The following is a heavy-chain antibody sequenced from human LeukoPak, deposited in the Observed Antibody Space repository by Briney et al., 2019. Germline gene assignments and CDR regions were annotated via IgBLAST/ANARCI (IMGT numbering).Heavy chain of an antibody. J-gene: IGHJ4*02. D-gene: IGHD1-26*01. CDR2: IYYSGST. CDR1: GGSINSYY. V-gene: IGHV4-59*01. Sequence: SETLSLTCTVSGGSINSYYWSWIRQPPGKGLEWIGYIYYSGSTNYNPSLKSRVTISVDTSKNQFSLKLSSVTAADTAVYYCAREGVGADYWGQGTLVTVSS. CDR3: AREGVGADY.